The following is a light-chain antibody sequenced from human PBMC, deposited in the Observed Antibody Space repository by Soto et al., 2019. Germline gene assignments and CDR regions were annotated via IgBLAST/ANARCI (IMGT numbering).Light chain of an antibody. CDR1: SSDVGGYNY. CDR3: SSYTSSSTLDV. J-gene: IGLJ2*01. V-gene: IGLV2-14*01. Sequence: QSALTQPASVSGSPGQSITISCTGTSSDVGGYNYVSWYQQHPGKAPKLMIYDVSNRPSGVSNRFSGSKSGNTASLTISGLQAEYEADYYCSSYTSSSTLDVFGGGTKLTVL. CDR2: DVS.